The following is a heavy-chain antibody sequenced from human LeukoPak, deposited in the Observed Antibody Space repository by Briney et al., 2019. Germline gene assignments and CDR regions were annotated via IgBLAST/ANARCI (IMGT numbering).Heavy chain of an antibody. CDR3: ARDGCSGGSCYSDY. CDR1: GYSISSGYY. J-gene: IGHJ4*02. Sequence: SETLSLTCTVSGYSISSGYYWGWIRQPPGKGLEWIGSIYHSGSTYYNPSLKSRVTISVDTSKNQFSLKLSSVTAADTAVYYCARDGCSGGSCYSDYWGQGTLVTVSS. V-gene: IGHV4-38-2*02. CDR2: IYHSGST. D-gene: IGHD2-15*01.